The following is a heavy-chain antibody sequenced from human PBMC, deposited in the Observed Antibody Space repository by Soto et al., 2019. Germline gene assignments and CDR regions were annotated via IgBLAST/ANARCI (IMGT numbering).Heavy chain of an antibody. CDR3: VRGRICSSTSCYADFDY. D-gene: IGHD2-2*01. CDR2: ISAYNGNT. Sequence: ASVKVACKASGYTFTSYGISWVRQAPGQGFEWMGWISAYNGNTNYAQKLQGRVTMTTDTSTSTAYMELRSLRSDDTAVYYCVRGRICSSTSCYADFDYWGQGTLVTVSS. CDR1: GYTFTSYG. J-gene: IGHJ4*02. V-gene: IGHV1-18*01.